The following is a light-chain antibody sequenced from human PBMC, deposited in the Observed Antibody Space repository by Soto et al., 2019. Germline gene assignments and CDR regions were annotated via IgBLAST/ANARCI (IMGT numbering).Light chain of an antibody. CDR1: ALPKKY. CDR3: LSADSSGTYLNV. Sequence: SYELTQPPSVSVSLGQMARITCSGEALPKKYAYWYQQKPGQFPVLVIYKDSERPSGIPERFSGSSSGTIVTLTISGVQAEDEADYYCLSADSSGTYLNVFGSGTKLTVL. CDR2: KDS. J-gene: IGLJ6*01. V-gene: IGLV3-16*01.